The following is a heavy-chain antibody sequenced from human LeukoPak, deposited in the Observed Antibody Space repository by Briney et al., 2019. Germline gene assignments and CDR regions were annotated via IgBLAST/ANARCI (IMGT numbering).Heavy chain of an antibody. CDR3: AKKYSTGLDP. V-gene: IGHV3-21*04. J-gene: IGHJ5*02. D-gene: IGHD1-26*01. Sequence: GGSLRLSCAASGFTFSSYSMNWVRQAPGKGLEWVSSISSSSSYIYYADSVKGRFTISRDNSKNTLYLQMNSLRGEDTALYYCAKKYSTGLDPWGQGTLVTVSS. CDR2: ISSSSSYI. CDR1: GFTFSSYS.